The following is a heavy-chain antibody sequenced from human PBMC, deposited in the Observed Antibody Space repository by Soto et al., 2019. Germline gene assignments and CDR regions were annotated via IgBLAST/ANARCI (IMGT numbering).Heavy chain of an antibody. D-gene: IGHD2-15*01. Sequence: ASVKVSCKASGYTFTNYYMHWVRQAPGQGLEWMGIINPSGGHTNYAQKFQGRVTMTRDTSTSTVYMELSSLRSEDTAVYYCVAWGASSGGNHYFDYWGQGTLVTVSS. CDR3: VAWGASSGGNHYFDY. CDR1: GYTFTNYY. V-gene: IGHV1-46*01. CDR2: INPSGGHT. J-gene: IGHJ4*02.